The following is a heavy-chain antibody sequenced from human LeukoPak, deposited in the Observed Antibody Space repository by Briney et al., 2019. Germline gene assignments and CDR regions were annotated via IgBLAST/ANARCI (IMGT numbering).Heavy chain of an antibody. CDR3: ARSINYSHYLLDY. D-gene: IGHD4-11*01. V-gene: IGHV3-23*01. J-gene: IGHJ4*02. CDR1: GFNFKDYD. CDR2: ISASGVST. Sequence: GGSLRLSCAASGFNFKDYDMTWVRQAPGKGLEWVASISASGVSTNYADSVRGRFTISRDNSNRVVYLRMNSLRTEDTAVYYCARSINYSHYLLDYWGQGTRVIVSS.